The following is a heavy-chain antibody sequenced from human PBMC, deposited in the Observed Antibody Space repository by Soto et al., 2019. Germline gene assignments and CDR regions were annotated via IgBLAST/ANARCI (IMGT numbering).Heavy chain of an antibody. J-gene: IGHJ2*01. CDR2: ISYDGSNK. CDR1: GFTFSTYG. CDR3: AKGHRDDLVGATTGGWYFDL. Sequence: QVQLVESGGGVVQPGRSLRLSCAASGFTFSTYGMHWVRQAPGKGLEWMAVISYDGSNKYYANSVKGRFTISRDNSKNTLYLQMNSLRAEDTAVYYCAKGHRDDLVGATTGGWYFDLWGRGTLVTVSS. V-gene: IGHV3-30*18. D-gene: IGHD1-26*01.